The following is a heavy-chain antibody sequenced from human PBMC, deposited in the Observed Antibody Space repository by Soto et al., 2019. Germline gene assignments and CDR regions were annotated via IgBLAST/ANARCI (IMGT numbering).Heavy chain of an antibody. V-gene: IGHV2-5*01. CDR1: GFSLSTGGVG. D-gene: IGHD3-16*01. J-gene: IGHJ5*02. CDR3: AHNRMRTWGGWFDP. CDR2: IYWNDDK. Sequence: QITLKESGPTLVKPTQTLTLTCTFSGFSLSTGGVGVGWIRQPPGKALEWLGFIYWNDDKRYSPSLKSRLTITKDTSKNQVVLTMTNMDPVDTATYYCAHNRMRTWGGWFDPWGQATLVTVSS.